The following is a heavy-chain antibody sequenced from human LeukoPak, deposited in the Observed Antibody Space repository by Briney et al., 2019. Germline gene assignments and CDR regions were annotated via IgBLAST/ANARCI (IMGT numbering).Heavy chain of an antibody. CDR2: INHSGST. D-gene: IGHD5-24*01. CDR1: GGSFSGYY. Sequence: PSETLSLTCAVYGGSFSGYYWSWIRQPPGKGLEWIGEINHSGSTNYNPSLKSRVTISVDTSKNQYSLKLSSVTAADTAVYYCARMATIRRNAYDIWGQGTMVTVSA. V-gene: IGHV4-34*01. J-gene: IGHJ3*02. CDR3: ARMATIRRNAYDI.